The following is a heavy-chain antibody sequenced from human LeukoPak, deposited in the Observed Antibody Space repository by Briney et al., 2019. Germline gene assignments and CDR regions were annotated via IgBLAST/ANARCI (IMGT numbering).Heavy chain of an antibody. Sequence: PSETLSLTCAGSGYSLSRGHYWGRIRQPPGKGPEGIGSMYHSGSTYYNPSLKSRVTISVDTSKNQFSLKLSSMTAADTAVYYCARRLAVAGLFDYWGEGTLVSVSS. D-gene: IGHD6-19*01. CDR3: ARRLAVAGLFDY. J-gene: IGHJ4*02. CDR2: MYHSGST. CDR1: GYSLSRGHY. V-gene: IGHV4-38-2*01.